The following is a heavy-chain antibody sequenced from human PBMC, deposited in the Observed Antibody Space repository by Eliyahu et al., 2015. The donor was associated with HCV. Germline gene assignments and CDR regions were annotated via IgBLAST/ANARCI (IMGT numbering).Heavy chain of an antibody. Sequence: QVQLQESGPGLVKPSETLSLTCIVSGGSISSYYWNWIRQPPGKGLEWIGSIYYSGNTNYNPSLKSRVTISVDTSKDQISLKLSSVTAADTAVYYCARYRRKNYYDTSAQSYAMDVWGQGTTVTVSS. V-gene: IGHV4-59*01. D-gene: IGHD3-22*01. CDR2: IYYSGNT. CDR3: ARYRRKNYYDTSAQSYAMDV. CDR1: GGSISSYY. J-gene: IGHJ6*02.